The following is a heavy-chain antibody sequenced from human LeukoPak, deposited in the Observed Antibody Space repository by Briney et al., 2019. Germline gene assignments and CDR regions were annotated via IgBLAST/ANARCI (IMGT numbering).Heavy chain of an antibody. V-gene: IGHV3-30*09. CDR3: ARNREGQKVDAFDV. J-gene: IGHJ3*01. CDR1: GFIFSSYA. D-gene: IGHD5-24*01. Sequence: PGGSLRLSCTASGFIFSSYAMHWVRQAPGKGLEWVAVITCDGTNTYYADSVKGRFAVSRDNSKSTLYLHMNSLRAEDAAVYYCARNREGQKVDAFDVWGQGTMVIVSS. CDR2: ITCDGTNT.